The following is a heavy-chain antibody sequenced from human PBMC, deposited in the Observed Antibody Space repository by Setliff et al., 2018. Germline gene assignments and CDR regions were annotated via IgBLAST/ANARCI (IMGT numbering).Heavy chain of an antibody. V-gene: IGHV3-33*06. Sequence: GGSLRLSCAASGFTLSSYWMHWVRQAPGKGLEWVAVIWYDGSNKYYADSVKGRFTISRDNSKNTLYLQMNSLRAEDTAVYYCAKAGSGWYGLGDYWGQGTLVTVSS. CDR3: AKAGSGWYGLGDY. D-gene: IGHD6-19*01. CDR2: IWYDGSNK. J-gene: IGHJ4*02. CDR1: GFTLSSYW.